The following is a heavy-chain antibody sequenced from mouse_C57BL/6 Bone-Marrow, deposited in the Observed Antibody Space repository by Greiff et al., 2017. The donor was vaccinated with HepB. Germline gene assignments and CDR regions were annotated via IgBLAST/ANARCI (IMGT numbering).Heavy chain of an antibody. V-gene: IGHV5-17*01. CDR3: ARRRLCYWYFDV. J-gene: IGHJ1*03. Sequence: EVKLMESGGGLVKPGGSLKLSCAASGFTFSDYGMHWVRQAPEKGLEWVAYISSGSSTIYYADTVKGRFTISRDNAKNTLFLQMTSLRSEDTAMYYCARRRLCYWYFDVWGTGTTVTVSS. CDR1: GFTFSDYG. CDR2: ISSGSSTI. D-gene: IGHD3-2*02.